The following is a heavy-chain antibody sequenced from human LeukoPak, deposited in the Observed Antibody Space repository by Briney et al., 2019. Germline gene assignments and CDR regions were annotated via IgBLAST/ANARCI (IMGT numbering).Heavy chain of an antibody. J-gene: IGHJ4*02. D-gene: IGHD3-22*01. Sequence: GGSLRLSCAVSGITLSNYGMSWVRQAPGKGLEWVAGISDSSGRTYYADSVKGRFTISRDTPKNTLYLQMNSLRAEDTAVYFCAKRGVVIRVILVGFHKEANYFDSWGQGALVSVSS. CDR3: AKRGVVIRVILVGFHKEANYFDS. V-gene: IGHV3-23*01. CDR2: ISDSSGRT. CDR1: GITLSNYG.